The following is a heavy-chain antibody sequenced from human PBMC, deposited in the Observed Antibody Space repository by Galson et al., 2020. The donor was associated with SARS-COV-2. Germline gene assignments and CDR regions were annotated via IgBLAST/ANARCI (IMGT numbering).Heavy chain of an antibody. D-gene: IGHD3-10*01. Sequence: KIGESLKISCAASGFTFSSYSMNWVRQAPGKGLEWVSSISSSSSYIYYADSVKGRFTISRDNAKNSLYLQRNSLRAEDTAVYYCARGARRYYYGDYWGQGTLVTVSS. J-gene: IGHJ4*02. CDR2: ISSSSSYI. CDR1: GFTFSSYS. V-gene: IGHV3-21*01. CDR3: ARGARRYYYGDY.